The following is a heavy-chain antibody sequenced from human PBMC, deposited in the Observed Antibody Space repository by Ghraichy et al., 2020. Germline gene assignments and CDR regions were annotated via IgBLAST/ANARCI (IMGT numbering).Heavy chain of an antibody. D-gene: IGHD4-17*01. CDR2: ISYDGNNK. Sequence: GGSLRLSCAASGFTFSSYAIHWVRQAPGKGLEWVAVISYDGNNKYYADSVKGRFTISRDNSKNTLYLQMNSLRAEDTAVYYCARDDYGDFGLLDYWGPGTLVTVSS. CDR3: ARDDYGDFGLLDY. CDR1: GFTFSSYA. J-gene: IGHJ4*02. V-gene: IGHV3-30-3*01.